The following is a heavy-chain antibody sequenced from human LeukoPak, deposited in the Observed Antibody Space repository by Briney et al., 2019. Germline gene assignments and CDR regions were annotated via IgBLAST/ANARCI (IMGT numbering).Heavy chain of an antibody. CDR3: GEFGYEAAIDL. D-gene: IGHD3-10*01. CDR1: GFMFSSYW. J-gene: IGHJ4*02. CDR2: IKPDGSET. V-gene: IGHV3-7*01. Sequence: GSLRLYCAASGFMFSSYWMTWVRQPPGKGLEFVANIKPDGSETYYVDSVKGRFTISRDNTKNLVFLQMKSLRGEDAAVDHCGEFGYEAAIDLWGQGTLVTVSS.